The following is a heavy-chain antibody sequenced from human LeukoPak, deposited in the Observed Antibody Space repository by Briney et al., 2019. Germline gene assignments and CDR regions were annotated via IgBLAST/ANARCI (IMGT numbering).Heavy chain of an antibody. Sequence: GASVKVSCKASGYTFTGYYMHWVRQAPGQGLEWMGWINPNSGGTNYAQKFQGRVTMTRDTSISTAYMELSRLRSDDTAVYYCARGVGYCSGGSCFDNWFDPWGQGTLVTVSP. CDR2: INPNSGGT. J-gene: IGHJ5*02. CDR1: GYTFTGYY. D-gene: IGHD2-15*01. CDR3: ARGVGYCSGGSCFDNWFDP. V-gene: IGHV1-2*02.